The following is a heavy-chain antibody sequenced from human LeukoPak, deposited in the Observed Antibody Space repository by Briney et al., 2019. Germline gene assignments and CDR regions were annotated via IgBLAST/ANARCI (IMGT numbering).Heavy chain of an antibody. D-gene: IGHD5-18*01. Sequence: ASVRVSSTASGYTLTDYHMLWVRHAPGQGLEGVAWMNPNSGGINYTQEFQGRVTVTRDTSISTAYMELRSLRSDDTAIYYCARDPVDGYSHYDYWGQGTLVTVSS. V-gene: IGHV1-2*02. CDR2: MNPNSGGI. CDR1: GYTLTDYH. J-gene: IGHJ4*02. CDR3: ARDPVDGYSHYDY.